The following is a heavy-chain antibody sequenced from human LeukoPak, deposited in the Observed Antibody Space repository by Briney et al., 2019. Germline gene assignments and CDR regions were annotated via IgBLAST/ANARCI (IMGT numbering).Heavy chain of an antibody. Sequence: PGGSLRLSCAASGFTFSSYAMHWVRQAPGKGLEYVSAISSNGGSTYYANSVKGRFTISRDNSKNTLYLQMGSLRAEDMAVYYCARRASDDGMDVWGQGTTVTVSS. J-gene: IGHJ6*02. CDR3: ARRASDDGMDV. CDR2: ISSNGGST. V-gene: IGHV3-64*01. CDR1: GFTFSSYA.